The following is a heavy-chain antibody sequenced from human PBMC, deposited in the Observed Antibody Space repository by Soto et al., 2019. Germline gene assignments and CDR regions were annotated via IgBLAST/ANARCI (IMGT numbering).Heavy chain of an antibody. Sequence: REALKISCKVSGHSFTLFLSIWGRPVPGKGLEWMGRIDPSDSYTNYSPSFQGHVTISADKSISTAYLQWSSLKASDTAMYYCAMGTTNYYYYGMDVWGQGTTVTVSS. CDR2: IDPSDSYT. V-gene: IGHV5-10-1*01. D-gene: IGHD1-7*01. J-gene: IGHJ6*02. CDR1: GHSFTLFL. CDR3: AMGTTNYYYYGMDV.